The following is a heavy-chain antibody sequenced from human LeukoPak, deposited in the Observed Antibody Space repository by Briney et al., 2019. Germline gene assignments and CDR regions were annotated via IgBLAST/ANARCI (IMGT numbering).Heavy chain of an antibody. CDR1: GGSFSGYY. CDR3: ARVPITMIVHDY. V-gene: IGHV4-34*01. J-gene: IGHJ4*02. D-gene: IGHD3-22*01. Sequence: PSETLSLTCAVYGGSFSGYYWTWIRQPPGKGLEWIGEINHSGSTNYNPSLKSRVTISVDTSNNHFSLKLTSVTAADTAVYYCARVPITMIVHDYWGQGTLVTVSS. CDR2: INHSGST.